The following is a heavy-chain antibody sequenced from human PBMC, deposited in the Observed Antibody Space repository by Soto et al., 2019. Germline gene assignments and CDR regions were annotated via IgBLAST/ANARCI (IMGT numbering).Heavy chain of an antibody. D-gene: IGHD3-10*01. CDR3: ARVAITITMVRGPAYYYGIDAYY. Sequence: SETLSLTCTVSGGSISSGGYYWSWIRQHPGKGPEWIGYIYYSGSTYYNPSLKSRVTISVDTSKNQFSLKLSSVTAADTAVYYCARVAITITMVRGPAYYYGIDAYYWGQGILVTVSS. CDR1: GGSISSGGYY. J-gene: IGHJ4*02. CDR2: IYYSGST. V-gene: IGHV4-31*02.